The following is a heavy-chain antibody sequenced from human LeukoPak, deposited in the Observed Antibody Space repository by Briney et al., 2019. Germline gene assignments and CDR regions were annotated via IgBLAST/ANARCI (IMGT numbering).Heavy chain of an antibody. CDR2: IKSKTHGGTT. V-gene: IGHV3-15*01. Sequence: GGSLRLSCAASGFTFSTYCMSWVRQAPGKGLEWVGRIKSKTHGGTTDYAAPVKGRFTISRDDSKNIFYLQMNSLKTEDTAVYYCTTSPVPGLDYWGQGTLVTVSS. D-gene: IGHD6-19*01. CDR1: GFTFSTYC. J-gene: IGHJ4*02. CDR3: TTSPVPGLDY.